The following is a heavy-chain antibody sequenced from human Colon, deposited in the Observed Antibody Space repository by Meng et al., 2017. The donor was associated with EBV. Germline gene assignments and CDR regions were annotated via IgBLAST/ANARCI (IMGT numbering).Heavy chain of an antibody. J-gene: IGHJ5*02. V-gene: IGHV4-59*08. CDR2: IYYSGST. Sequence: QLQGSVPGLLKPSEALSLTCTVSGCSIGSYYWSWIRQPPGNGLEWIGYIYYSGSTNYNPSLKSRVTISVDTSKNQFSLKLSSVTAADTAVYYCARHFINWFDPWGQGTLVTVSS. CDR1: GCSIGSYY. CDR3: ARHFINWFDP.